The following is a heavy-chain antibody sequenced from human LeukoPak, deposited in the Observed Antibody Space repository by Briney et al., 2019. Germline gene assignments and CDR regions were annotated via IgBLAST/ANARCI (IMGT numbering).Heavy chain of an antibody. Sequence: SETLSLRCALSGYSIRSDYCWGWIRQPPGKGLEWIGTICHSGSTYYNPSLKSRITVSVDTSKNQFSLNLRSATAADTALYYCARVSANTFQHWGQGTLVTVSS. J-gene: IGHJ1*01. D-gene: IGHD4/OR15-4a*01. V-gene: IGHV4-38-2*01. CDR2: ICHSGST. CDR3: ARVSANTFQH. CDR1: GYSIRSDYC.